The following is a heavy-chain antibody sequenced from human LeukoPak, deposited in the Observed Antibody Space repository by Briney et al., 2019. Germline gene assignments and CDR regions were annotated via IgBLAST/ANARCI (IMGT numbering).Heavy chain of an antibody. CDR2: ISAYNGYT. D-gene: IGHD3-3*01. V-gene: IGHV1-18*01. J-gene: IGHJ4*02. CDR3: ARHDADFWSGSEHGLSDY. CDR1: GYTFNSYG. Sequence: GASVKVSCKASGYTFNSYGLTWVRQAPGQGLEWMGWISAYNGYTKYAQKVKGRVTMTTDTPTSTAYMELRSLRSDDTAVYYCARHDADFWSGSEHGLSDYWGQGTLVTVSS.